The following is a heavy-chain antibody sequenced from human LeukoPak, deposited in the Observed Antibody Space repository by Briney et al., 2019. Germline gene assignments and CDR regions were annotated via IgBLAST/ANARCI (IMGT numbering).Heavy chain of an antibody. D-gene: IGHD5-18*01. V-gene: IGHV1-18*01. CDR1: GYTFTKYG. J-gene: IGHJ4*02. CDR3: ARDRDTALDPFDY. Sequence: GASVKVSCKASGYTFTKYGIRWVRQAPGQGLEWMGWISTYNGNTNYAQKFQGRVTMTTATATSTVSMELRGLRSDDTAVYYCARDRDTALDPFDYWGQGSLVTVSS. CDR2: ISTYNGNT.